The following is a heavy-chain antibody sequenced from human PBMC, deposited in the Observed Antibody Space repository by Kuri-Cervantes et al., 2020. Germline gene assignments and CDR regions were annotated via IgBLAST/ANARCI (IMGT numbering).Heavy chain of an antibody. CDR1: GFSFGDYI. Sequence: GESLKISCTASGFSFGDYIMSWFRQAPGKGLEWVGFIRSQPYGATTEYAASVKGRFTISRDDSKSIAYLQMNSLKTEDTAVYYCTRPNAEITLLRGHGSFNIWGQGTMVTVSS. J-gene: IGHJ3*02. V-gene: IGHV3-49*03. CDR2: IRSQPYGATT. D-gene: IGHD3-10*01. CDR3: TRPNAEITLLRGHGSFNI.